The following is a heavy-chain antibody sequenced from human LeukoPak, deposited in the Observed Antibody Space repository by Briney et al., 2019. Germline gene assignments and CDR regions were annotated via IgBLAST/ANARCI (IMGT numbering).Heavy chain of an antibody. D-gene: IGHD3-22*01. V-gene: IGHV4-39*07. CDR2: IYHSGST. Sequence: SETLSLTCTVSGGSISSSSYYWGWIRQPPGKGLEWIGSIYHSGSTYYNPSLKSRVTISVDTSKNQFSLKLSSVTAADTAVYYCARAVYYYDEFDYWGQGTLVAVSS. CDR1: GGSISSSSYY. CDR3: ARAVYYYDEFDY. J-gene: IGHJ4*02.